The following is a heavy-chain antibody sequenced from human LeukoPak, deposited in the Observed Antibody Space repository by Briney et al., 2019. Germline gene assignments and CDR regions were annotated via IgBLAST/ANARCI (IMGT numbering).Heavy chain of an antibody. J-gene: IGHJ6*03. CDR2: IYYSGST. CDR3: ARSLRYYYYYMDV. V-gene: IGHV4-39*07. Sequence: PSETLSLTCTVSGGSISSSSYYWGWIRQPPGKGLEWIGSIYYSGSTYYNPSLKSRVTISVDTSKNQFSLKLSSVTAADTAVYYCARSLRYYYYYMDVWGKGTTVTVSS. CDR1: GGSISSSSYY.